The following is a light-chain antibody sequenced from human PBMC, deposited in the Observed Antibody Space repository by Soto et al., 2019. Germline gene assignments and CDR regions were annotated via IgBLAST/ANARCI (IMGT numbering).Light chain of an antibody. V-gene: IGLV2-23*01. J-gene: IGLJ1*01. CDR1: SSDVGSSNF. Sequence: QSLLTPPSSLSGSPGPSIALSCRGTSSDVGSSNFVSWYQQHPGKAPKLIIFEGDRRPSGVSGRFSGSKSGNTASLTISGLQAEDEADYYCCSFARSSSFYVFGTGTKVTVL. CDR3: CSFARSSSFYV. CDR2: EGD.